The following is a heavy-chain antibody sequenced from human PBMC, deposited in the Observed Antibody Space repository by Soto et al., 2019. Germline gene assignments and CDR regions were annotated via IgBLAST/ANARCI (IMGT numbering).Heavy chain of an antibody. V-gene: IGHV3-21*01. D-gene: IGHD2-2*01. CDR1: VFTFSSYS. CDR2: ISSSSSYI. CDR3: ARDRPALFYCSSTSCSFDP. J-gene: IGHJ5*02. Sequence: GGSLRLSFAACVFTFSSYSMNWVRQAPGKGLEWVSSISSSSSYIYYADSVKGRFTISRDNAKNSLYLQMNSLRAEDTAVYYCARDRPALFYCSSTSCSFDPWGQGTLVTVSS.